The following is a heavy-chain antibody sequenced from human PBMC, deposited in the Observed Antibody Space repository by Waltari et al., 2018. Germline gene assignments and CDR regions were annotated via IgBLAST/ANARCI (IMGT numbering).Heavy chain of an antibody. CDR2: INPNSGGT. Sequence: QVQLVQSGAEVKKPGASVKVSCKASGYTFTGYYMHWVRQAPGQGLEWMGWINPNSGGTNYAQKFQGRVTMTRDTSSGTAYMELSRLRSDDTAVYYCARVIRKQTSYDYGMDVWGQGTTVTVSS. CDR3: ARVIRKQTSYDYGMDV. V-gene: IGHV1-2*02. CDR1: GYTFTGYY. D-gene: IGHD1-1*01. J-gene: IGHJ6*02.